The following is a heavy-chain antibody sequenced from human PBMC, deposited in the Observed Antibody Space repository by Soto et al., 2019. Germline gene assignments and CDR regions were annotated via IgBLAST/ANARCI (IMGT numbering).Heavy chain of an antibody. CDR1: GFIFNNYA. CDR2: ISGSGGST. V-gene: IGHV3-23*01. J-gene: IGHJ4*02. CDR3: AKGELGTDY. D-gene: IGHD1-7*01. Sequence: EVQLLESGGGLVQPGESLRLSCAASGFIFNNYAMSWVHQAPGKGLEWVSSISGSGGSTYYADSVKGRFTISRDNSKNTLYLQMNSLRAEDTAIYYCAKGELGTDYWGQGTLVTVSS.